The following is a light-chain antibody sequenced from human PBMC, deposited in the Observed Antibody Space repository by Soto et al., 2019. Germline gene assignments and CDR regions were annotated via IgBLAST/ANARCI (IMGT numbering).Light chain of an antibody. CDR1: QSLLHTTGYNY. V-gene: IGKV2-28*01. CDR2: SGS. J-gene: IGKJ3*01. CDR3: AQALYTPT. Sequence: DIVLTQSPLSLPVTPGEPASISCKSSQSLLHTTGYNYLDWYLQRPGQSPQLLIYSGSNRASGVPDRFSGSGSGTDFTLKISRVEAEDVGVYYCAQALYTPTFGPGTNVDIK.